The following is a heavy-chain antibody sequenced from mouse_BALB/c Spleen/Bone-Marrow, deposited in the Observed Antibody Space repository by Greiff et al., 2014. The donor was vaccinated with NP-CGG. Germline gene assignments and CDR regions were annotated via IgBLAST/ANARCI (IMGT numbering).Heavy chain of an antibody. CDR3: ARYDYGVYFDY. CDR1: GFNIKDTY. D-gene: IGHD2-4*01. J-gene: IGHJ2*01. Sequence: EVHLVESXAEVVKPGASVKLSCTASGFNIKDTYMHWVKQRPEQGLEWIGRIDPANGNTKYDPKFQGKTTITADTSSNTAYLQLSSLTSEDTAVYYYARYDYGVYFDYWGQGTTLTVSS. CDR2: IDPANGNT. V-gene: IGHV14-3*02.